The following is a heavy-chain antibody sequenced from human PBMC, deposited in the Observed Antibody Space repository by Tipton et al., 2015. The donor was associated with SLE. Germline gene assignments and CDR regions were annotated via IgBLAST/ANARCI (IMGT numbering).Heavy chain of an antibody. D-gene: IGHD3-16*01. CDR2: SNPSGNT. CDR1: GGSFSGYS. Sequence: LRLSCAVFGGSFSGYSWSWIRQPPGKGLEWVGESNPSGNTNYNPSLKSRVTISVDTSKNQLSLKMTSVTAADTAVYYCARDHYGSLDYWGQGMLVTVSS. V-gene: IGHV4-34*01. CDR3: ARDHYGSLDY. J-gene: IGHJ4*02.